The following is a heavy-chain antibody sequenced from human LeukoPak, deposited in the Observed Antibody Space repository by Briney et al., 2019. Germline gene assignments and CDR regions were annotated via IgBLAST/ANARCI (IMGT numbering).Heavy chain of an antibody. CDR2: IYTSGST. Sequence: SETLSLTCTVSGGSISSGSYYWSWIRQPAGKGVEWIGRIYTSGSTNYNPSLKSRVTMSVDTSKNQFSLKLSSVTAADTAVYYCARELIVVVPAATNWFDPWGQGTLVTVSS. CDR3: ARELIVVVPAATNWFDP. CDR1: GGSISSGSYY. V-gene: IGHV4-61*02. J-gene: IGHJ5*02. D-gene: IGHD2-2*01.